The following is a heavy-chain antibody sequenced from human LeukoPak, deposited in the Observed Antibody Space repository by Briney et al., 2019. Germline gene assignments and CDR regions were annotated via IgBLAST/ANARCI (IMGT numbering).Heavy chain of an antibody. CDR1: GGSISSYY. CDR2: IFYSGTT. D-gene: IGHD5-24*01. CDR3: ARVMARHEGFDI. Sequence: SETLSLTCTVSGGSISSYYWSWVRQPPGKGREWIGFIFYSGTTNYNPSLKSRVTISVDTSKNQFSLKLSSVTAADTAMYYCARVMARHEGFDIWGQGTMVTVSS. V-gene: IGHV4-59*12. J-gene: IGHJ3*02.